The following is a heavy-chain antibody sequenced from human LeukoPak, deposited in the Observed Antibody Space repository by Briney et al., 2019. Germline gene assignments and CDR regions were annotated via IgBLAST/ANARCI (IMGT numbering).Heavy chain of an antibody. CDR3: ARDRYGSGSYYKSWFDP. J-gene: IGHJ5*02. CDR1: GGSISSYY. D-gene: IGHD3-10*01. V-gene: IGHV4-4*07. CDR2: IYTSGGT. Sequence: SETLSLTCTVSGGSISSYYWSWIRQPAGKGLEWIGRIYTSGGTNYNPSLKSRVTMSVDTSKNQFSLRLSSVTAADTAVYYCARDRYGSGSYYKSWFDPWGQGTLVTVSS.